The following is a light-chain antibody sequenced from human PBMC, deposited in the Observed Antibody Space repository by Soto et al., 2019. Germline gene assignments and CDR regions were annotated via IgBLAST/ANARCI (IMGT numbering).Light chain of an antibody. Sequence: DIQMTQSPSSLSASVGDRVTSTCLASQSISSYLNWYQQKPGKAPKLLIYAASSLQSGVPSRFSGSGSGTDFTLTISSLQPEDFATYYCQQSYSTPVTFGQGTKVDIK. CDR2: AAS. J-gene: IGKJ1*01. CDR3: QQSYSTPVT. V-gene: IGKV1-39*01. CDR1: QSISSY.